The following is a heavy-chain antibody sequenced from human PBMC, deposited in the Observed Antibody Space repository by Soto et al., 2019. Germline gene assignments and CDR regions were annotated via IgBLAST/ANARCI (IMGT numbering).Heavy chain of an antibody. V-gene: IGHV1-46*03. J-gene: IGHJ4*02. D-gene: IGHD2-15*01. Sequence: QVQLVQSGAEVVQPGASVKVSCKASGSTISNYYMHWVRQAPGQGLGWMAIISPSGTSTTYAQKFRGRITMTRDTSASTVYLDVGRLTSEDTAMYYCVRATTTLPYHLDSWGQGTLVTVSS. CDR1: GSTISNYY. CDR3: VRATTTLPYHLDS. CDR2: ISPSGTST.